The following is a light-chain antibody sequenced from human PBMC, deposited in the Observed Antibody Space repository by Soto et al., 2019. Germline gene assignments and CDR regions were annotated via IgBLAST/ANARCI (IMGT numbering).Light chain of an antibody. CDR1: QSVSNNY. V-gene: IGKV3D-20*02. CDR3: QQRTDRPPWT. Sequence: IVVTLSPGALTLSPGERDTLSCRASQSVSNNYFAWYHQKPGQDPSLLIYDAASRATGSPDRWSGGRAATADSLLIISLVPAEVAVYYCQQRTDRPPWTFGQGTKVDI. CDR2: DAA. J-gene: IGKJ1*01.